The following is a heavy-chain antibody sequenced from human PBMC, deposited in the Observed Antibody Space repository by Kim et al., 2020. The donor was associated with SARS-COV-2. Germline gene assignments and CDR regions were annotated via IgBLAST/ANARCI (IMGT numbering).Heavy chain of an antibody. D-gene: IGHD2-15*01. Sequence: GSEKNYVDSVKGRFTISRDNPKNSLYLQMSSLRAEDTAVYYCATGGRGSYWGQGTLVIVSS. J-gene: IGHJ4*02. CDR2: GSEK. V-gene: IGHV3-7*01. CDR3: ATGGRGSY.